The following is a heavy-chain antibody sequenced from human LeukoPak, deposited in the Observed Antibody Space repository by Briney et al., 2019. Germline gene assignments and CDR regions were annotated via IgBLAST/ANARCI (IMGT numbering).Heavy chain of an antibody. CDR2: IYYSGST. CDR1: GGSISSYY. V-gene: IGHV4-59*01. J-gene: IGHJ5*02. Sequence: SETLSLTCTVSGGSISSYYWNWIRQPPGQGQELIGFIYYSGSTNYNPSLKPRVTISVDMSKNQSSLRLSSVTAADTAVYYCARGGSGGYLSWFDPWGQGTLVTVSS. CDR3: ARGGSGGYLSWFDP. D-gene: IGHD1-26*01.